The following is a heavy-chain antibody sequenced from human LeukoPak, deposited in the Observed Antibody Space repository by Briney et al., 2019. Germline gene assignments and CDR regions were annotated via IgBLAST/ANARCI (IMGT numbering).Heavy chain of an antibody. CDR1: GFTFSSCS. V-gene: IGHV3-74*01. CDR2: INNDGTAT. J-gene: IGHJ4*02. Sequence: PGGSLRLSCAASGFTFSSCSMNWVRQAPGKGLEWVSGINNDGTATYYADSVKGRFTISRDNAKNTVYLQMNGLRAEDTTVYYCATVSEYWGQGTLVTVSS. CDR3: ATVSEY.